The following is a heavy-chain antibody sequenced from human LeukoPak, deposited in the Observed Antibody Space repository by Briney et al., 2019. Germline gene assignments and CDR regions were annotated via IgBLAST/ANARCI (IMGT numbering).Heavy chain of an antibody. Sequence: SETLSLTCTVSGGSISGYYWSWIRQPPGKGLEWIGYIYYSGSTNYNPSLKSRVTISVDTSKNQFSLKLTSVTAADTAVYYCASQSHIFYETSGYYSLWAFDIWGQGTKVTVSS. J-gene: IGHJ3*02. CDR3: ASQSHIFYETSGYYSLWAFDI. CDR1: GGSISGYY. V-gene: IGHV4-59*08. CDR2: IYYSGST. D-gene: IGHD3-22*01.